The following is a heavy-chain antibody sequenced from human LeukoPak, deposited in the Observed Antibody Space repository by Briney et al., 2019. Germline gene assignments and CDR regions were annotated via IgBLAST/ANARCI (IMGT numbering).Heavy chain of an antibody. D-gene: IGHD1-1*01. Sequence: ASVKVSCKVSGYTLTELPMHWVRQAPGKGLEWMGGFDPEDGETIYAQKFQGRVTMTEDTSTDTAYMELSSLRSEDTAVYYCATDPGAGTTAFLAFDIWGQGTMVTVSS. CDR2: FDPEDGET. V-gene: IGHV1-24*01. CDR1: GYTLTELP. CDR3: ATDPGAGTTAFLAFDI. J-gene: IGHJ3*02.